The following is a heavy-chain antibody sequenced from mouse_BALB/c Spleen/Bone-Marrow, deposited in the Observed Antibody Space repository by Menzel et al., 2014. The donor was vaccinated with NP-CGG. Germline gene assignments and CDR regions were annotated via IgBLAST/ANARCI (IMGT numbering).Heavy chain of an antibody. CDR2: ISYSGST. CDR3: ASPSWFAY. CDR1: GYSITSDYA. J-gene: IGHJ3*01. Sequence: EVKLVESGPGLVKPSQSLSLTCTVTGYSITSDYAWNWIRQFPGNKLEWMGYISYSGSTSYNPSLKSRISNTRDTSKNQFFLQLNSVTTEDTATYYCASPSWFAYWGQGTLVTVSA. V-gene: IGHV3-2*02.